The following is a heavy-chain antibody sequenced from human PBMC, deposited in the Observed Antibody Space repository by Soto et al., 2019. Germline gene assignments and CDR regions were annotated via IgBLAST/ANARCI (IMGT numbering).Heavy chain of an antibody. V-gene: IGHV1-46*01. D-gene: IGHD1-7*01. Sequence: QVQLVQSGAEVKKPGASVKVSCKASGYTITTYFMQWVRQAPGQGLEWVGIINPSDGTTSYAQKFQGRVTMTSDTSTNTVYMDLSRLRSEDTAVYYCETSLQLRKGWAFDYWGQGTLVTVSS. J-gene: IGHJ4*02. CDR1: GYTITTYF. CDR2: INPSDGTT. CDR3: ETSLQLRKGWAFDY.